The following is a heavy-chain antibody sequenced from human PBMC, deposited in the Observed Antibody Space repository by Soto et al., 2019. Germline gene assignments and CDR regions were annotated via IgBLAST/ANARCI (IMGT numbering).Heavy chain of an antibody. V-gene: IGHV3-74*01. CDR1: GFTFSNYW. D-gene: IGHD1-26*01. Sequence: PGGSLRLSCAASGFTFSNYWMHWVRQAPEKGLVWVSRINSDGGSATYADSVMGRFTISRDNAKNTLYLQMNSLRTEETAVYYCARDSGSYYSLDFWGQGPLVTVPP. J-gene: IGHJ4*02. CDR3: ARDSGSYYSLDF. CDR2: INSDGGSA.